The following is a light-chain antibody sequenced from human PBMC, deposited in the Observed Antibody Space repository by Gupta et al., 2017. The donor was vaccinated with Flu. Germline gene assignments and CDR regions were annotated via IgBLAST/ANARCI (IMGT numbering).Light chain of an antibody. CDR3: QEDYTSWT. J-gene: IGKJ1*01. V-gene: IGKV4-1*01. CDR1: QSGVYSPGNKNY. CDR2: WAS. Sequence: DIVMTQSPDSLAVSLGERVTITCRSSQSGVYSPGNKNYLAWYQHKPGQPPRLLFYWASNRQSGVPDRFSVSGGGTDFTLTSSRRQDEDVAVYYGQEDYTSWTFGQGTKVEVK.